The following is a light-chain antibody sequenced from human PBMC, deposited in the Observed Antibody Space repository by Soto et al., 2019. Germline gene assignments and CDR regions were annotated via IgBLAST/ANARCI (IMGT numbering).Light chain of an antibody. CDR2: VGPGGIVG. V-gene: IGLV9-49*01. CDR1: SGYSYYK. J-gene: IGLJ3*02. CDR3: GADHGSGSNFVWV. Sequence: QSVLTQPPSASASLGASVTLTCTLSSGYSYYKVDWYQQRPGKGPRFVMRVGPGGIVGSKGDGIPDRFSVLGSGLNRDLTIKNIQEEDESDYHCGADHGSGSNFVWVFGGGTKVTVL.